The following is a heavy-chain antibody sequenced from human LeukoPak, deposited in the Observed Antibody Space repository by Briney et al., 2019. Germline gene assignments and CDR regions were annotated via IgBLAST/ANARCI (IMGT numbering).Heavy chain of an antibody. CDR3: ARAPKTYYYDNRGAFDI. CDR2: ISGSGGST. D-gene: IGHD3-22*01. Sequence: PGGSLRLSCAASGFTFSSYAMSWVRQAPGKGLEWVSAISGSGGSTYYADSVKGRFTISRDNSKNTLYLQMNSLRAEDTAVYYCARAPKTYYYDNRGAFDIWGQGTMVTVSS. CDR1: GFTFSSYA. V-gene: IGHV3-23*01. J-gene: IGHJ3*02.